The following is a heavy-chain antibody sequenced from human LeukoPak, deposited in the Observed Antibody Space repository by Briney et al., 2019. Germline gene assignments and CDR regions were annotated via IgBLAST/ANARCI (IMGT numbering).Heavy chain of an antibody. J-gene: IGHJ4*02. D-gene: IGHD5-24*01. Sequence: PGGSLRLSCAASGFTFSNYWMSWVRQAPGKGLEWVANIKQDGSEKYYVDSVKGRFTISRDNAKNSLYLQMNSLRAEDTAVYYCARVTDGYNPNFDYWGQGTLVTVSS. CDR2: IKQDGSEK. CDR3: ARVTDGYNPNFDY. CDR1: GFTFSNYW. V-gene: IGHV3-7*01.